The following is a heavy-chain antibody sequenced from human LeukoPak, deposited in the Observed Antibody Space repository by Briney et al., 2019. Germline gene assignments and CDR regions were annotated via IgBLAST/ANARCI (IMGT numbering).Heavy chain of an antibody. CDR3: ARDHYYDSSGYYEGYFDY. CDR1: GYTFTSDY. CDR2: INPSGGST. D-gene: IGHD3-22*01. V-gene: IGHV1-46*01. J-gene: IGHJ4*02. Sequence: GASVKVSCKASGYTFTSDYMHWVRQAPGQGLEWMGIINPSGGSTSYAQKFQGRVTMTRDTSTSTVYMELSSLRSEDTAVYYCARDHYYDSSGYYEGYFDYWGQGTLVTVSS.